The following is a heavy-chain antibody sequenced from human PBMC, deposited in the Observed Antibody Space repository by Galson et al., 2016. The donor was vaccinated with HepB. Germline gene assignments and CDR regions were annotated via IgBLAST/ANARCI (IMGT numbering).Heavy chain of an antibody. D-gene: IGHD6-19*01. Sequence: SVKVSCKASGYTFSSYGVNWVRQAPGHGLEWMGWISAYNGNTNYALKLQGRVTMTTDTSTSTAYMELRSLRSDDTAMYYCARGAPQWLVHGDWFDPWGQGTLVTVSS. CDR2: ISAYNGNT. J-gene: IGHJ5*02. V-gene: IGHV1-18*01. CDR3: ARGAPQWLVHGDWFDP. CDR1: GYTFSSYG.